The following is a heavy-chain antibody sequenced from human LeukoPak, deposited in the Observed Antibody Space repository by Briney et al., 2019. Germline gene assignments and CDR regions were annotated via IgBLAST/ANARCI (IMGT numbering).Heavy chain of an antibody. CDR3: AKLKGWYGEGYFDY. CDR2: IYSDGRT. D-gene: IGHD3-10*01. Sequence: GGSLRLSCAMSGLSVADTYMAWVRQAPGKGLEWVSVIYSDGRTYYADSVKGRFTISRDISKNTLFLQMTSLRAEDTAVYYCAKLKGWYGEGYFDYWGQGTLVTVSS. V-gene: IGHV3-53*01. J-gene: IGHJ4*02. CDR1: GLSVADTY.